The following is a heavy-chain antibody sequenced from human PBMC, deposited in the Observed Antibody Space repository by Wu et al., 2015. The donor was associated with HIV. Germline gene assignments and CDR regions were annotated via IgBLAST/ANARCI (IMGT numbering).Heavy chain of an antibody. D-gene: IGHD5-18*01. CDR2: MNPXSGNT. J-gene: IGHJ4*02. CDR1: GYTFTTYD. Sequence: QVQLMQSGAEVKMPGASVRVSCKASGYTFTTYDIHWVREATGQGLEWMGWMNPXSGNTDYAQKFKGRVTMTRDTSIKTAYLELNSLRSEDTAVYYCARGLNLVTAMVLYLLDFVGQGTLVHRLL. V-gene: IGHV1-8*01. CDR3: ARGLNLVTAMVLYLLDF.